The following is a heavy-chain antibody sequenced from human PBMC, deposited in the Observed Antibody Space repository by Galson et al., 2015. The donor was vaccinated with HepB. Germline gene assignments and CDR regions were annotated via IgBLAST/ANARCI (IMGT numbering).Heavy chain of an antibody. J-gene: IGHJ6*02. D-gene: IGHD6-19*01. V-gene: IGHV3-48*02. Sequence: SLRLSCAASGFTFSSYNMNWFRQAPGKGLEWVSFISSSSSIIYYADSMKGRFSISRDNAKNSLFLQMNSLRDEDTAVYYCTREGYRSGLYYYALDVWGQGTTVTVSS. CDR3: TREGYRSGLYYYALDV. CDR1: GFTFSSYN. CDR2: ISSSSSII.